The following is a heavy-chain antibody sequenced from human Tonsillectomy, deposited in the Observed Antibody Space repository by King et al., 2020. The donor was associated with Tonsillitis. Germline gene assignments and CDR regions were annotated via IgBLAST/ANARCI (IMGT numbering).Heavy chain of an antibody. V-gene: IGHV3-73*02. J-gene: IGHJ4*02. D-gene: IGHD4-23*01. CDR3: TSLAVVTHRSDY. Sequence: VQLVESGGGLVQPGGSLKLSCAASGFTFSGSAMHWVRQASGKGLEWVGRIRSKANSYATAYAASVKGRFTISRDDSKNTAYLQMNSLKTEDTAVYYCTSLAVVTHRSDYWGQGTLVTVSS. CDR2: IRSKANSYAT. CDR1: GFTFSGSA.